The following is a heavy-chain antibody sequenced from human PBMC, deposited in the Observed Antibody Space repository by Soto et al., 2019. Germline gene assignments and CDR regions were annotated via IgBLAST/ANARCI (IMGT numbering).Heavy chain of an antibody. D-gene: IGHD6-13*01. CDR3: ARGAGNSGRFDYYYGMDV. Sequence: QVQLVQSGAEVKKPGSSVKVSCEASGGTFSSYAISWVRQAPGQGLEWMEGIIPIFGTANYAQKFQGRVTITADESTSTAYMELSSLRSEDTAVYYCARGAGNSGRFDYYYGMDVWGQGTTVTVSS. J-gene: IGHJ6*02. CDR1: GGTFSSYA. V-gene: IGHV1-69*01. CDR2: IIPIFGTA.